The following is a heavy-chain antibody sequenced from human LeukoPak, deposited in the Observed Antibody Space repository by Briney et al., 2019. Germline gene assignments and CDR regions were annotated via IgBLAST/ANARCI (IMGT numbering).Heavy chain of an antibody. V-gene: IGHV3-30*03. D-gene: IGHD3-22*01. J-gene: IGHJ1*01. Sequence: GRSLRLSCAASGFTFSSHGMHWVRQAPGKGLEWVAVISYDGSDKYYADSVKGRFTISRDNSQNTLYLQMSSLRTEDTGVYYCARDTLYYYDSSGSAIQHWGQGTLVTVSS. CDR1: GFTFSSHG. CDR3: ARDTLYYYDSSGSAIQH. CDR2: ISYDGSDK.